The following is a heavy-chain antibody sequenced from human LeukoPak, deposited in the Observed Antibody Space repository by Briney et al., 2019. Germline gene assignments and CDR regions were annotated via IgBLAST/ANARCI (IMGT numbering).Heavy chain of an antibody. J-gene: IGHJ6*03. V-gene: IGHV1-69*13. Sequence: SVKVSCKASGYTFTSYGISWVRQDPGQGLGWMGGIIPIFGTANYAQKFQGRVTITADESTSTAYMELSSLRSEDTAVYYCAKMTTVTTPRDYYYMDVWGKGTTVTVSS. CDR1: GYTFTSYG. CDR3: AKMTTVTTPRDYYYMDV. D-gene: IGHD4-11*01. CDR2: IIPIFGTA.